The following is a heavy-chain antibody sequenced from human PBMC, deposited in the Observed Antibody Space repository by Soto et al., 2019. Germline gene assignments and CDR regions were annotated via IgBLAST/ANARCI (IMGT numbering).Heavy chain of an antibody. CDR1: GFTFSNYA. CDR3: AKGRSTSCYSPSDH. D-gene: IGHD2-2*02. V-gene: IGHV3-23*01. J-gene: IGHJ4*02. Sequence: PGGSLRLSCASSGFTFSNYAMSLVRQTPGKGLEWVSVISGSGDNTYFADSVKGRFTISRDNSKNTLYLQMNSLRAEDTAVYYCAKGRSTSCYSPSDHWGQGTLLTVSS. CDR2: ISGSGDNT.